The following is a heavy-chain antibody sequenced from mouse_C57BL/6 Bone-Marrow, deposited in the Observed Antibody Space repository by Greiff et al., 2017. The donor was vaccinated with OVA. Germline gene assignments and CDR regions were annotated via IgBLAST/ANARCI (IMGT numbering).Heavy chain of an antibody. V-gene: IGHV1-61*01. CDR1: GYTFTSYR. J-gene: IGHJ3*01. Sequence: QVQLQQPGAELVRPGSSVKLSCKASGYTFTSYRMDWVKQRPGQGLEWIGNIYPSDSETHYNQKFKDKATLTVDKSSSTAYMQLSSLTSEDSAVYYCAKEGYYDPWFAYWGQGTLVTVSA. D-gene: IGHD2-4*01. CDR2: IYPSDSET. CDR3: AKEGYYDPWFAY.